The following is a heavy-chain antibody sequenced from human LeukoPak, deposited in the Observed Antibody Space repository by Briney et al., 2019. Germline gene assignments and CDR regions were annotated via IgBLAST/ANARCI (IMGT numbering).Heavy chain of an antibody. CDR1: GLTVCGNY. J-gene: IGHJ3*02. V-gene: IGHV3-53*01. D-gene: IGHD7-27*01. CDR2: LHSDGST. Sequence: PGGSLRLSCAASGLTVCGNYVTWVRQAPGKGLEWVSILHSDGSTFYTDSVKGRFTFSRDNSKNTVFLQMNSLRVEDTAVYYCARVLNPTTGGAFDIWGLGTMVTVSS. CDR3: ARVLNPTTGGAFDI.